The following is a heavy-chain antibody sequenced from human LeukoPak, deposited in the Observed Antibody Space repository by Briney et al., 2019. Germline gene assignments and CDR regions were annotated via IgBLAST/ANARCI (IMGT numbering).Heavy chain of an antibody. CDR3: ASETAAGTSD. J-gene: IGHJ3*01. Sequence: SETLSLTCAVYGGSFSGYYWSWIRQPPGKGLEWIGEINHSGSTNYNPSLKSRVTISVDTSKNQFSLKLSSVTAADTAVYYCASETAAGTSDWGQGTLVTVSP. V-gene: IGHV4-34*01. CDR1: GGSFSGYY. CDR2: INHSGST. D-gene: IGHD6-13*01.